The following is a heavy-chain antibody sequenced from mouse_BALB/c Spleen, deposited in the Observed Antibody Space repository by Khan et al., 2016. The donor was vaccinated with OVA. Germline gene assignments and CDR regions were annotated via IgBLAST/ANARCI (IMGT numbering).Heavy chain of an antibody. CDR3: ASELGRYYALDY. Sequence: EVQLQESGPGLVKPSQSLSLTCTVTGYSITSDSAWNWIRQFPGNKLEWMGYISYSGSTTYNPSLKSRISITRDTSKDQFFLQLKSVTSEDTATYYCASELGRYYALDYWGQGTSVTVAS. D-gene: IGHD4-1*01. CDR1: GYSITSDSA. CDR2: ISYSGST. V-gene: IGHV3-2*02. J-gene: IGHJ4*01.